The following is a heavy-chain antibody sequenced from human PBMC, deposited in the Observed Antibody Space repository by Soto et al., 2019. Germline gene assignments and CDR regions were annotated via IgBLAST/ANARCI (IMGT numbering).Heavy chain of an antibody. Sequence: QVQLVESGGGVVQPGRSLRLSCATSGFAFSNYGMHWVRQAPGRGLGWVALIWYDGSNKYYADSVKGRFTISRDNSKNTLYLQVNSLRAEDTAVYYCAGSPPGVAGRYYFDYWGQGTLVTVSS. D-gene: IGHD6-6*01. CDR3: AGSPPGVAGRYYFDY. V-gene: IGHV3-33*01. J-gene: IGHJ4*02. CDR2: IWYDGSNK. CDR1: GFAFSNYG.